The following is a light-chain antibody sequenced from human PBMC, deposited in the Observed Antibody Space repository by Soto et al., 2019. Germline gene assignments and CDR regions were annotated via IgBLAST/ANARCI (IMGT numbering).Light chain of an antibody. CDR1: QSVSSTY. J-gene: IGKJ2*01. CDR2: GAS. V-gene: IGKV3-20*01. Sequence: EIVLTQSPGTLSLSPGERATLSCRASQSVSSTYLAWDQQNPGQAPRLLIYGASSTATRIPDRFSGSGSGTDFTITISRLEHEDYAVYFCQQYGSSSYTFGQGNKLDIK. CDR3: QQYGSSSYT.